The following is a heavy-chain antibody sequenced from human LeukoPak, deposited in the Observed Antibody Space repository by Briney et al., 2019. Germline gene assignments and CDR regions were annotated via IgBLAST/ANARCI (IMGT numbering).Heavy chain of an antibody. CDR3: ARVRGTVTTDFDY. Sequence: SETLSLTCTVSGYSISSGYYWGWIRQPPGKGLEWIGSIYHSGSTYYNPSLKSRVTISVDTSKNQFSLKLSSVTAADTAVYYCARVRGTVTTDFDYWGQGTLVTVSS. J-gene: IGHJ4*02. CDR2: IYHSGST. CDR1: GYSISSGYY. V-gene: IGHV4-38-2*02. D-gene: IGHD4-17*01.